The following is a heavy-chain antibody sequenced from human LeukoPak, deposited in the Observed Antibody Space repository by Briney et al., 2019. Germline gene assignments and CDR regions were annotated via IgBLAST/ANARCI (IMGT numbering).Heavy chain of an antibody. CDR2: ISYDGSNK. CDR1: GFTFSSYA. V-gene: IGHV3-30*01. Sequence: GGSLRLSCAASGFTFSSYAMHRVRQAPGKGLEWVAVISYDGSNKYYADSVKGRFTISRDNSKNTLYLQMNSLRAEDTAVYYCARGLTIFGVVINGEVDYWGQGTLVTVSS. CDR3: ARGLTIFGVVINGEVDY. D-gene: IGHD3-3*01. J-gene: IGHJ4*02.